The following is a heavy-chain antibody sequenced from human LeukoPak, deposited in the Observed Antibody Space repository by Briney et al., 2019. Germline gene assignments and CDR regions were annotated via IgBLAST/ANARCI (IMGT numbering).Heavy chain of an antibody. CDR2: MNPNSGNT. Sequence: GASVKVSCKASRYTFTSYDINWARQATGQGLEWMGWMNPNSGNTGYAQKFQGRVTITRNTSISTAYMELSSLRSEDMAVYYCARAGYDFWSGYYFVYYYYMDVWGKGTTVTVSS. V-gene: IGHV1-8*03. D-gene: IGHD3-3*01. CDR3: ARAGYDFWSGYYFVYYYYMDV. CDR1: RYTFTSYD. J-gene: IGHJ6*03.